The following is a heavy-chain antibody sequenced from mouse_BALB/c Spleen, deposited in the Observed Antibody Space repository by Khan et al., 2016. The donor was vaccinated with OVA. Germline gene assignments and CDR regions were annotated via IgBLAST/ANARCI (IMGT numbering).Heavy chain of an antibody. V-gene: IGHV1-4*01. CDR2: INPSSGYT. CDR3: ARDGAYYRNDGWFAY. J-gene: IGHJ3*01. CDR1: GYTFTSYT. Sequence: VQLVESGAELARPGASVKMSCKASGYTFTSYTIHWIKQRPGQGLEWIGYINPSSGYTNYNQKFKDKATLTADKSSTTAYMQLTSLISEDSAVYYCARDGAYYRNDGWFAYWGQGNLVTVAA. D-gene: IGHD2-14*01.